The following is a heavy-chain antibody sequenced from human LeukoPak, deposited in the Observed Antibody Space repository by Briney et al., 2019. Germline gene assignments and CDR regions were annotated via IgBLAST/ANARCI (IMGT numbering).Heavy chain of an antibody. CDR2: IWYDGSNK. D-gene: IGHD2-2*01. CDR3: ARDHCSSTSCHGLIDY. V-gene: IGHV3-33*01. J-gene: IGHJ4*02. CDR1: GFTFSSYG. Sequence: GGSLRLSCAASGFTFSSYGMHWVRQAPGKGLEWVAAIWYDGSNKYYADSVKGRFTISRDNSKNTLYLQMNSLRAEDTAVYYCARDHCSSTSCHGLIDYWGQGTLVTVSS.